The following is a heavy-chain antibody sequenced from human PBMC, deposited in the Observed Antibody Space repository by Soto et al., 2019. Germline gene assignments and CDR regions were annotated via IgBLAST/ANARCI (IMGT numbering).Heavy chain of an antibody. CDR2: IYHSGSI. Sequence: PSETLSLTCTVSNASISSRKWWTWVRQTPGKGLEWIGEIYHSGSINHNPSLKSRVTMSLDKSKNQFSLKMTSVTAADTAVYYCASKFGELLADAFDIWGQGTVVNVSS. CDR3: ASKFGELLADAFDI. V-gene: IGHV4-4*02. CDR1: NASISSRKW. D-gene: IGHD3-10*01. J-gene: IGHJ3*02.